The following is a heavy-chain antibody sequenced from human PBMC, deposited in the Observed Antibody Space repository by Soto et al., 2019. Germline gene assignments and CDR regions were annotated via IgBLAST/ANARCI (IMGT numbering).Heavy chain of an antibody. CDR1: GGSIISGDYY. V-gene: IGHV4-30-4*01. CDR3: AREGIAARPLSYGMDV. J-gene: IGHJ6*02. CDR2: IYYSGST. Sequence: SETLSLTCTVSGGSIISGDYYWSWIRQPPGKGLEWIGYIYYSGSTYYNPSLKSRVTISVDTSKNQFSLKLSSVTAADTAVYYCAREGIAARPLSYGMDVWGQGTTVTVSS. D-gene: IGHD6-6*01.